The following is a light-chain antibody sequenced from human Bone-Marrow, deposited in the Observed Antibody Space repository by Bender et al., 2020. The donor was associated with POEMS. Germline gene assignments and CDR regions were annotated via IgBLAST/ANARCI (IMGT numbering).Light chain of an antibody. CDR2: KDT. CDR1: ELANQY. J-gene: IGLJ2*01. V-gene: IGLV3-25*03. CDR3: SSYTSNSFL. Sequence: SYELTQPPSVSVSPGQTARITCSGDELANQYGYWYQQKAGQAPVVVIYKDTERPSGIPGRFSGSISGTMATLTISGVQAEDEADYYCSSYTSNSFLFGGGTKVTVL.